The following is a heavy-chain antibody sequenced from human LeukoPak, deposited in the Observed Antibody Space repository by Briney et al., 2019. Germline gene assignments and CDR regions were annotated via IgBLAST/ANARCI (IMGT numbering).Heavy chain of an antibody. CDR3: ARRSRTVDYVDY. CDR2: ISSSSSYI. V-gene: IGHV3-21*01. CDR1: GFTFSSYS. Sequence: GGSLGLSCAASGFTFSSYSMNWVRQAPEKGLEWVSSISSSSSYIYYADSVKGRFTISRDNAKNSLYLQMNSLRAEDTAVYYCARRSRTVDYVDYWGQGTLVTVSS. J-gene: IGHJ4*02. D-gene: IGHD1-14*01.